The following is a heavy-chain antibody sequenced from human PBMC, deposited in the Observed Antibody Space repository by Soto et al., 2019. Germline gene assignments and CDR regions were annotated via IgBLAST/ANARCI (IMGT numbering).Heavy chain of an antibody. CDR2: INAGNGNT. CDR3: ARGFEQQLGNWFDP. V-gene: IGHV1-3*01. Sequence: ASVKVSCKASGGSFTSYAMHWVRQAPGQRLEWMGWINAGNGNTKYSQKFQGRVTITRDTSASTAYMELSSLRSEDTAVYYCARGFEQQLGNWFDPWGQGTLVTVSS. D-gene: IGHD6-13*01. J-gene: IGHJ5*02. CDR1: GGSFTSYA.